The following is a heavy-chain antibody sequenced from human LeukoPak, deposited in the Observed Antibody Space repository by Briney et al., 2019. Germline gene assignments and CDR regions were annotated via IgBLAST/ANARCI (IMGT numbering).Heavy chain of an antibody. J-gene: IGHJ4*02. CDR3: ARESNYDILTGYWVQG. CDR1: GASFSSTTYY. D-gene: IGHD3-9*01. CDR2: IYSGGST. Sequence: PSETLSLTCNVSGASFSSTTYYWAWIRQPPGKGLEWIGSIYSGGSTFYNPSLMGRVTISVGTSKNQFSLKLSSVTAADTAVYYCARESNYDILTGYWVQGWGQGTLVTVSS. V-gene: IGHV4-39*02.